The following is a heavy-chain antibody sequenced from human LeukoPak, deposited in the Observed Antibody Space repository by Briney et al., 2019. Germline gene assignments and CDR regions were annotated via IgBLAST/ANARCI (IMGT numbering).Heavy chain of an antibody. V-gene: IGHV3-30*03. CDR1: GLTFSTYG. CDR3: STGGPTNFDS. Sequence: GGSLRLSCAASGLTFSTYGMNWVRRAPGTGPEWVAFISSDANKKFYVDSVKGRFTISRDNSKNTLSLQMNSLRPEDTAMYYCSTGGPTNFDSWGQGTLVTVSS. J-gene: IGHJ4*02. CDR2: ISSDANKK. D-gene: IGHD7-27*01.